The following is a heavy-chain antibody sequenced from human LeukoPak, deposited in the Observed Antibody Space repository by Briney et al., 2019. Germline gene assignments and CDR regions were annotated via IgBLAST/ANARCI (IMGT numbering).Heavy chain of an antibody. D-gene: IGHD6-19*01. J-gene: IGHJ4*02. Sequence: SVKVSCKASGGTFSTYAISWVRQAPGQGLEWVGRIVPILGTANYAQNFQGRVTITADRSTTTAYMELSSLRSEDTAVYYCARGESSGWYSSHLDYWGQGTLVTVSS. CDR3: ARGESSGWYSSHLDY. V-gene: IGHV1-69*04. CDR2: IVPILGTA. CDR1: GGTFSTYA.